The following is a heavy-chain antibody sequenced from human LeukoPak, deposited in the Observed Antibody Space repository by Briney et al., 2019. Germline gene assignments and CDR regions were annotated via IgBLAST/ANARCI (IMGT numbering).Heavy chain of an antibody. CDR1: GFTFSSYT. CDR3: LREVDRKYAFDY. D-gene: IGHD1-26*01. V-gene: IGHV3-23*01. J-gene: IGHJ4*02. CDR2: INGRGIT. Sequence: PGGSLRLSCTASGFTFSSYTMSWVRQAPGEGLEWLSAINGRGITYYAGSVKGRFTISRDNSNNMLYLQMSSLRAEDTALYYCLREVDRKYAFDYWGRGTLVTVSS.